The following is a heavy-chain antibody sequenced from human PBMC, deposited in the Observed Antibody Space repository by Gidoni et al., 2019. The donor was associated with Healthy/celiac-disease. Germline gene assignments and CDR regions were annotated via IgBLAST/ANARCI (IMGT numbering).Heavy chain of an antibody. Sequence: EVQLLESGGGLVPPGGSLRLSCAASGFTFSSYAMSWVRQAPGKGLEWFSSILGRGGSTYYADSVKGRFTISRDNSTYTLFLQMTCLRAEDTAVYYSANHQLQLLLMWGAFDIWGQGTMVTVSS. CDR3: ANHQLQLLLMWGAFDI. J-gene: IGHJ3*02. D-gene: IGHD5-18*01. CDR2: ILGRGGST. V-gene: IGHV3-23*01. CDR1: GFTFSSYA.